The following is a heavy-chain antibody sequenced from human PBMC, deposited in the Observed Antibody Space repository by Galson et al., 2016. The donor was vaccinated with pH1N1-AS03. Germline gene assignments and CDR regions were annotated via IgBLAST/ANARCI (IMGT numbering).Heavy chain of an antibody. Sequence: SLRLSCAASGFTFTTYWMHWVRRAPGGGLGWVSSINNEGTSTRGTDSVKGRFFISRDNAKNTVYLQMNSLRAEDTAVYYCARQDSSGYFHGLDVWGRGTTVTVSS. D-gene: IGHD3-22*01. J-gene: IGHJ3*01. CDR3: ARQDSSGYFHGLDV. V-gene: IGHV3-74*01. CDR1: GFTFTTYW. CDR2: INNEGTST.